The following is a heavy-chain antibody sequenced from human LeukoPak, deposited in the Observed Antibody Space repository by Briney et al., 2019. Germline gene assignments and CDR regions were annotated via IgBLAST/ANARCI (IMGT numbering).Heavy chain of an antibody. J-gene: IGHJ6*02. Sequence: SETLSLTCTVSGGSISSGGYYWSWIRQHPGMGLEWIGYIYYSGSTYYNPSLKSRVTISVDTSKNQFSLKLSSVTAADTAVYYCARDGYYYGMDVWGQGTTVTVSS. CDR3: ARDGYYYGMDV. CDR1: GGSISSGGYY. CDR2: IYYSGST. V-gene: IGHV4-31*03.